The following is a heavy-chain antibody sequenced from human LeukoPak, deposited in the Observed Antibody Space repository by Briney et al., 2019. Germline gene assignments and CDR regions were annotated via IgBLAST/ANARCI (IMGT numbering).Heavy chain of an antibody. CDR1: GFTVSSFA. Sequence: GGSLRLSCAASGFTVSSFAMSWARQAPGKGLEWVSVFTTGANYTYYADSVKGRFTMTRDNSKNTIFLQLNNVRADDTAVYFCAKAQGAWYYFDSWGQGTLVTVSS. V-gene: IGHV3-23*03. CDR3: AKAQGAWYYFDS. D-gene: IGHD6-13*01. J-gene: IGHJ4*02. CDR2: FTTGANYT.